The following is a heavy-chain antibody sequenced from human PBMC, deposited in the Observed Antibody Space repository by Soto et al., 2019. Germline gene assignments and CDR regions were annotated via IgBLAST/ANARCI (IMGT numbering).Heavy chain of an antibody. Sequence: QVQLVESGGGVVQPGRSLRLSCAASGFTFSSYAMNWVRQAPAKGLEWVALISYDGSNKYYADSVKGRFTISRDSSKNTLYLQMNSLRDADTAFYYCGRCSSTSCHLGSDYWGQGTLVTVSS. CDR1: GFTFSSYA. CDR2: ISYDGSNK. D-gene: IGHD2-2*01. V-gene: IGHV3-30-3*01. J-gene: IGHJ4*02. CDR3: GRCSSTSCHLGSDY.